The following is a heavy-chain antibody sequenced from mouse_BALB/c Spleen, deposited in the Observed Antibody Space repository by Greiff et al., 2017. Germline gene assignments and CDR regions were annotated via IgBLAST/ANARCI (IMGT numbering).Heavy chain of an antibody. CDR3: ARDTKFITTVVAPYWYFDV. Sequence: QVQLQQSGPGLVAPSQSLSITCTVSGFSLTSYGVHWVRQPPGKGLEWLGVIWAGGSTNYNSALMSRLSISKDNSKSQVFLKMNSLQTDDTAMYYCARDTKFITTVVAPYWYFDVWGAGTTVTVSS. V-gene: IGHV2-9*02. D-gene: IGHD1-1*01. J-gene: IGHJ1*01. CDR1: GFSLTSYG. CDR2: IWAGGST.